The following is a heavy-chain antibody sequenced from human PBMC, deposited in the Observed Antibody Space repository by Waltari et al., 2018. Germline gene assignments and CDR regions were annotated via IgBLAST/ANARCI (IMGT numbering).Heavy chain of an antibody. J-gene: IGHJ3*02. V-gene: IGHV4-39*07. Sequence: QLQLQESGPGLVKPSETLSLTCTVSGGSISSSSYYSGWIRQPPGKGLEWIGSIYYSGSTYYNPSLKSRVTISVDTSKNQFSLKLSSVTAADTAVYYCARDFRGRIIAARLGAFDIWGQGTMVTVSS. D-gene: IGHD6-6*01. CDR3: ARDFRGRIIAARLGAFDI. CDR2: IYYSGST. CDR1: GGSISSSSYY.